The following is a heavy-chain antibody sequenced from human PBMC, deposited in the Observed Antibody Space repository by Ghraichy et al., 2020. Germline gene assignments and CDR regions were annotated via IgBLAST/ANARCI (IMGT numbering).Heavy chain of an antibody. CDR3: TTDLTYSSSGYWMNYYYYYMDV. V-gene: IGHV3-15*07. J-gene: IGHJ6*03. CDR2: IKSKTDGGTT. CDR1: GFTFSNAW. D-gene: IGHD6-13*01. Sequence: GGSLRLSCAASGFTFSNAWMNWVRQAPGKGLEWVGRIKSKTDGGTTDYAAPVKGRFTISRDDSKNTLYLQMNSLKTEDTAVYYCTTDLTYSSSGYWMNYYYYYMDVWGKGTTVTVSS.